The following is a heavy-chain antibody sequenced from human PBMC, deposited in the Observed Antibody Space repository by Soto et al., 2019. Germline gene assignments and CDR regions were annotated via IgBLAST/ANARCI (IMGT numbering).Heavy chain of an antibody. CDR3: AKDVPEGPENSGYDYTFDY. V-gene: IGHV3-23*01. CDR1: GFTFSSYA. D-gene: IGHD5-12*01. Sequence: GGSLRLSCAASGFTFSSYAMSWVRQAPGKGLEWVSAISGSGGSTYYADSVKGRFTISRDNSKNTLYLQMNSLRAEDTAVYYCAKDVPEGPENSGYDYTFDYWGQGTLVTVSS. J-gene: IGHJ4*02. CDR2: ISGSGGST.